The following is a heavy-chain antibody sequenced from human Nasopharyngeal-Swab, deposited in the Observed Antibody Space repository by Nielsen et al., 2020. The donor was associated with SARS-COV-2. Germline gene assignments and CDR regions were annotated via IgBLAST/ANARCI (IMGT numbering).Heavy chain of an antibody. Sequence: ASVMVSCKVSGYIPTELSIHWVRHAPGKGLEGRGGFDPEDGETIYAQKFQGRVTMTEETSTDTAYMELSSLRSEDTAVYYCATTPRRFLEWFLFDYWGQGTLVTVSS. CDR1: GYIPTELS. CDR2: FDPEDGET. CDR3: ATTPRRFLEWFLFDY. D-gene: IGHD3-3*01. V-gene: IGHV1-24*01. J-gene: IGHJ4*02.